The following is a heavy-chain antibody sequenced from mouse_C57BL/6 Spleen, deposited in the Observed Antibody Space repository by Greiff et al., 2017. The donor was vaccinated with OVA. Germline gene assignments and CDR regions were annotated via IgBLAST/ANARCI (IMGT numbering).Heavy chain of an antibody. D-gene: IGHD4-1*01. CDR1: GYTFTSYW. CDR3: ARSGTGEYAMDY. Sequence: QVQLQQPGAELVKPGASVKMSCKASGYTFTSYWITWVKQRPGQGLEWIGDIYPGSGSTNYNEKFKSKATLTVDTSSSTAYMQLSSLTSEDSAVYYCARSGTGEYAMDYWGQGTTLTVSS. J-gene: IGHJ4*01. CDR2: IYPGSGST. V-gene: IGHV1-55*01.